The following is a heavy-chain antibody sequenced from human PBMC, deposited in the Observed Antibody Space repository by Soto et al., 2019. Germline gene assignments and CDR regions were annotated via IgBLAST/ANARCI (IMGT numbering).Heavy chain of an antibody. CDR2: SYYSCNT. V-gene: IGHV4-39*01. D-gene: IGHD3-10*01. CDR3: ARLPGITQFRRDY. CDR1: GGSISSPSYY. Sequence: SETLSLTCSVSGGSISSPSYYWAWIRQPPGKGQEWIGSSYYSCNTYYNPSLKSRVNIFVDTTSNQFSLKMNSVTAAATVEYFCARLPGITQFRRDYWGQGTLVTVSS. J-gene: IGHJ4*02.